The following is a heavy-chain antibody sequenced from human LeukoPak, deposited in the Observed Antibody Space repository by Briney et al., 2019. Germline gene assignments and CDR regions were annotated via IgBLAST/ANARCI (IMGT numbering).Heavy chain of an antibody. CDR2: ISYDGSNK. J-gene: IGHJ4*02. D-gene: IGHD3-10*01. CDR1: GFTFSSYG. CDR3: AKQHSRFGELVALNFDY. V-gene: IGHV3-30*18. Sequence: GGSLRLSCAASGFTFSSYGIHWVRQAPGKGLEWVAVISYDGSNKYYADSVKGRFTISRDNSKNTLYLQMNSLRAEDTAVYYCAKQHSRFGELVALNFDYWGQGTLVTVSS.